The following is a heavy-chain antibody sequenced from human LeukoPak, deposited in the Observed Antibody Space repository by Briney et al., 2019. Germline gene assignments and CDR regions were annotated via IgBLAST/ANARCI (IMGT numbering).Heavy chain of an antibody. CDR3: ARDRRLRLGELSTQYYFDY. V-gene: IGHV3-30-3*01. CDR2: ISYDGSNK. J-gene: IGHJ4*02. Sequence: LPGGSLRLSCAASGFTFSSYAMHWVRQAPGKGLEWVAVISYDGSNKYYADSVKGRFTISRDNSKNTLYLQMNSLRAEDTAVYYCARDRRLRLGELSTQYYFDYWGQGTLVTVSS. CDR1: GFTFSSYA. D-gene: IGHD3-16*02.